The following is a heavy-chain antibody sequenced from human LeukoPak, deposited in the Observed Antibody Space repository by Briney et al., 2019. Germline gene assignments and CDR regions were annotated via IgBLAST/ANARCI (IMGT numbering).Heavy chain of an antibody. D-gene: IGHD2-15*01. V-gene: IGHV1-24*01. CDR2: FDPEDGET. CDR3: ATTAGYCSGGSCLPHNWFDP. CDR1: GYTLTELS. Sequence: ASVKVSCKVSGYTLTELSMHWVRQAPGKGLEWMGGFDPEDGETIYAQKFQGRVTMTEDTSTDTAYMELSSLRPEDTAVYYCATTAGYCSGGSCLPHNWFDPWGQGTLVTVSS. J-gene: IGHJ5*02.